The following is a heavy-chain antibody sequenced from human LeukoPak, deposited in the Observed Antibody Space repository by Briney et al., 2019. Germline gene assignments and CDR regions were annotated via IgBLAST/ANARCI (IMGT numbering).Heavy chain of an antibody. Sequence: ASVKVSCKASGGTFSSYAISWVRQAPGQGLEWMGGIIPIFGTANYAQKFQGRVTITTDESTSTAYMELSGLRSEDTAVYYCARNPIVVVPAAAMVPYYFDYWGQGTLVTVSS. CDR3: ARNPIVVVPAAAMVPYYFDY. V-gene: IGHV1-69*05. CDR2: IIPIFGTA. D-gene: IGHD2-2*01. CDR1: GGTFSSYA. J-gene: IGHJ4*02.